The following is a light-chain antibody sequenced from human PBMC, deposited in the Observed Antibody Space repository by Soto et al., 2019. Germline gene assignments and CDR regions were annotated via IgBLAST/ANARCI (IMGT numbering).Light chain of an antibody. Sequence: QPVLTQSSSASASLGSSVKLTCTLSSGHSSYIIAWHQQQPGKAPRSLMKLEGSGSYNKGSGVPDRFSGSSSGADRYLTISNLQFEDEADYYCETWDSNTHTVFGGGTKLTVL. CDR2: LEGSGSY. CDR3: ETWDSNTHTV. CDR1: SGHSSYI. J-gene: IGLJ3*02. V-gene: IGLV4-60*02.